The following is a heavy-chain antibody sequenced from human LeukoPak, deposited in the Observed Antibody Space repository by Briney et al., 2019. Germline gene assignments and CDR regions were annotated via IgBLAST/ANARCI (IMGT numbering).Heavy chain of an antibody. J-gene: IGHJ4*02. CDR1: GYTFTSYA. D-gene: IGHD3-22*01. Sequence: ASVKVSCKASGYTFTSYAMNWVRQAPGQGLEWTGWINTNTGNPTYAQGFTGRFVFSLDTSVSTAYLQISSLKAEDTAVYYCASDDLGGGYEFDYWGQGTLVTVSS. V-gene: IGHV7-4-1*02. CDR2: INTNTGNP. CDR3: ASDDLGGGYEFDY.